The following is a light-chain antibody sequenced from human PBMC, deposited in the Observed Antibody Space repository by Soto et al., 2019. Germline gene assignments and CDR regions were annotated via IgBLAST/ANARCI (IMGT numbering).Light chain of an antibody. CDR3: QHYGSLVLT. J-gene: IGKJ4*01. Sequence: EIVLTHSPGTLSLSPGERATLSCRASQSVSSSYLAWYQQKPGQAPRLLIYGESSRATGIPDRFSGSGSGTDFTLTISRLEPEDFAVYYCQHYGSLVLTFGGGTKVEIK. CDR2: GES. CDR1: QSVSSSY. V-gene: IGKV3-20*01.